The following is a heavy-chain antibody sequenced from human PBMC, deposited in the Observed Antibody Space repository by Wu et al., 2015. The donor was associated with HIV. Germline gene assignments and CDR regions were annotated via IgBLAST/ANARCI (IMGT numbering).Heavy chain of an antibody. V-gene: IGHV1-8*01. CDR2: MNPNSGNT. CDR1: GYTFTSND. Sequence: QVQLVQSGAEVKKPGASVKVSCKASGYTFTSNDINWVRQATGQGLEWMGWMNPNSGNTAYAQKFQGRVTMTRNTSIGTAYMELSSLRSEDTAVYYCARGQYCTSTSCSRPYYYFGMDVWAKGHGHRLL. CDR3: ARGQYCTSTSCSRPYYYFGMDV. J-gene: IGHJ6*02. D-gene: IGHD2-2*01.